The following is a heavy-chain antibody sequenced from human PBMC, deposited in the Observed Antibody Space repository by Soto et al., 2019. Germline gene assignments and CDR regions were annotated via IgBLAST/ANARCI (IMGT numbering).Heavy chain of an antibody. J-gene: IGHJ6*03. CDR2: INHSGST. CDR1: GGSFSGYY. V-gene: IGHV4-34*01. D-gene: IGHD5-18*01. Sequence: PSETLSLTCAVYGGSFSGYYWSWIRQPPGKGLEWIGEINHSGSTNYNPSLKSRVTISVYTSKNQFSLKLSSVTAADTAVYYCARGTGGYSYGYRYYYYYYMDVWGKGTTVTVSS. CDR3: ARGTGGYSYGYRYYYYYYMDV.